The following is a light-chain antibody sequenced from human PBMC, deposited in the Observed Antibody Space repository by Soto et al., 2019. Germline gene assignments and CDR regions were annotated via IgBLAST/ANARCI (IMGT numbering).Light chain of an antibody. V-gene: IGKV3-20*01. CDR3: QQYGTSPFT. Sequence: EIALTQSPGTLSLSPGERATLSCRASQSVTSNHLAWFQQRPGQAPRLLISAATSRATGISDRFSGSGSGADFTLTISRLEPEDFAVYYCQQYGTSPFTFVPGTKVDI. J-gene: IGKJ3*01. CDR2: AAT. CDR1: QSVTSNH.